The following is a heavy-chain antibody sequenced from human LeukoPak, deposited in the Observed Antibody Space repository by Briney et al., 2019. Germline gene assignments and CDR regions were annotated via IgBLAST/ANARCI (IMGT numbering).Heavy chain of an antibody. CDR3: ARDSPGYGGYSY. Sequence: GRSLRLSCAASGFTFSSYGMHWVRQAPGKGLEWVAVISYDGSNKYYADSVKGRFTISRDNSKNTLYLQMNSLRAEDTAVYYCARDSPGYGGYSYWGQGTLVTVSS. CDR1: GFTFSSYG. CDR2: ISYDGSNK. V-gene: IGHV3-30*03. D-gene: IGHD5-12*01. J-gene: IGHJ4*02.